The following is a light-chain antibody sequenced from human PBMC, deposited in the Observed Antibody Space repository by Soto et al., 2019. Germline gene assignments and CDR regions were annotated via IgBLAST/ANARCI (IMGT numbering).Light chain of an antibody. V-gene: IGKV3-15*01. CDR2: DAS. Sequence: EVVVTQSPASLSASPVERVTLSCRASQNIRSSLAWYQQRPGQAPRLLIYDASTRATGIPPRFSGGGSGTEFTVTISSLQSEDFAIYYCQQYDIWPPYTFGQGTKVDIK. CDR1: QNIRSS. CDR3: QQYDIWPPYT. J-gene: IGKJ2*01.